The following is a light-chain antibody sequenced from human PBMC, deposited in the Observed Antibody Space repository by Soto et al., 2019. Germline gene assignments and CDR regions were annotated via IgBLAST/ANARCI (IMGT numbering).Light chain of an antibody. CDR2: DVS. CDR3: SLYTGSSTEVYV. V-gene: IGLV2-14*03. J-gene: IGLJ1*01. CDR1: SSDVGGYNS. Sequence: QSALTQPASVSGSPGQSITVSCTGPSSDVGGYNSVSWYQQHPGKAPKVIIYDVSNRPSGVSNRFSGSKSGNTASLTISGLRSEDEADYYCSLYTGSSTEVYVFGTGTKLTVL.